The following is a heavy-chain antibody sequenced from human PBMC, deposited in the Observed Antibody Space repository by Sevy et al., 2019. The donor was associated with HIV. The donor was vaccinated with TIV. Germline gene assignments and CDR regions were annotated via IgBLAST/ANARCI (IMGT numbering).Heavy chain of an antibody. CDR1: GYTFSRSV. J-gene: IGHJ4*02. CDR2: TSTYNGKT. CDR3: AGEWGIAVAGGGYSFDY. D-gene: IGHD6-19*01. V-gene: IGHV1-18*04. Sequence: ASVKVSCMASGYTFSRSVITWVRQAPGQGLEWMGWTSTYNGKTNYAQKFQDRVTMTTDTSTNTAYMELRSLRSDDTAIYFCAGEWGIAVAGGGYSFDYWGQGSLVTVSS.